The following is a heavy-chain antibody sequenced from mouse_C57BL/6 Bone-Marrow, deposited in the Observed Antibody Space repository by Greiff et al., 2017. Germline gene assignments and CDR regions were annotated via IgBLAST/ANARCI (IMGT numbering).Heavy chain of an antibody. Sequence: QVQLQQSGPELVKPGASVKISCKASGYAFSSSWMNWVKQRPGKGLEWIGRIYPGDGDTNYNGKFKGKATLTADKSSSTAYMQLSSLTSEDSAVYFCARAGSSDRYFDVGCRGNTVTVSS. D-gene: IGHD1-1*01. CDR3: ARAGSSDRYFDV. V-gene: IGHV1-82*01. CDR2: IYPGDGDT. J-gene: IGHJ1*03. CDR1: GYAFSSSW.